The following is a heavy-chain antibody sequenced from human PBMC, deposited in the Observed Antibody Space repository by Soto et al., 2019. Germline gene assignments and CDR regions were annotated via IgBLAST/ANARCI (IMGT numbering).Heavy chain of an antibody. D-gene: IGHD2-15*01. CDR3: ARVKSLAGHY. J-gene: IGHJ4*02. V-gene: IGHV4-59*12. Sequence: SETLSLTCTVSGGSISSYYWSWIRQPPGKGLEWIGYIYYVDSVKGRFTISRDNAKNSLYLQMNGLRAEDTAVYYCARVKSLAGHYWGQGTLVTVSS. CDR1: GGSISSYY. CDR2: IYYV.